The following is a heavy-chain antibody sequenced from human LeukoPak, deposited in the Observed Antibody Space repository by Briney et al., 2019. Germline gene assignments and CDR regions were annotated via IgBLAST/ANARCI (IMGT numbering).Heavy chain of an antibody. D-gene: IGHD4-23*01. Sequence: GGSPRLSCAASGFTVSNNYMTWVRQAPGKGLEWVSIMYSGGSTYSSDSVKGSFTISRENSKNNLYLQMNNLRAGDTAVYYCARDLRTVVTPRSDFHIWGRGTMVTVS. CDR1: GFTVSNNY. CDR2: MYSGGST. J-gene: IGHJ3*02. V-gene: IGHV3-66*01. CDR3: ARDLRTVVTPRSDFHI.